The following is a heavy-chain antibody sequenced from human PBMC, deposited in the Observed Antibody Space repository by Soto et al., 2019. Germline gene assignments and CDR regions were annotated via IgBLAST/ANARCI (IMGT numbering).Heavy chain of an antibody. J-gene: IGHJ5*02. CDR3: ARRHLAVAVSPWFDP. Sequence: QVTLKESGPVLVKPTETLTLRCTVSGLSITDSEMGVSWIRQPPGQPLEWLAHIDSGGEKSYRTFLKSRLAISKDTSKSQIVLTMTNMDPADTATYYCARRHLAVAVSPWFDPWGQGIPVTVSS. CDR1: GLSITDSEMG. D-gene: IGHD6-19*01. CDR2: IDSGGEK. V-gene: IGHV2-26*01.